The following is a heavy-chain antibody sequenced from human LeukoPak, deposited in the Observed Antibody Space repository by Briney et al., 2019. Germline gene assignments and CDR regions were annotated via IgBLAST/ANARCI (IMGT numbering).Heavy chain of an antibody. CDR3: ARGSYGSASYQGY. V-gene: IGHV3-30*03. D-gene: IGHD3-10*01. Sequence: GRSLRLSCAASGFTFNRHSIHWVRQAPGKGLEWVAVISYDGNNKYYADSVKGRFTISRDNSKNTVDLQMNSLRAEDTAVYYCARGSYGSASYQGYWGQGTLVTVSS. J-gene: IGHJ4*02. CDR1: GFTFNRHS. CDR2: ISYDGNNK.